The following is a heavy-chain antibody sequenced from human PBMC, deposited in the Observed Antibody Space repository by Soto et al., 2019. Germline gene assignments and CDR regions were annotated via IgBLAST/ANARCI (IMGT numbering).Heavy chain of an antibody. J-gene: IGHJ4*02. CDR1: GFSLSTSGVG. CDR2: ISWNDDK. CDR3: ARRPRYSNYVDY. V-gene: IGHV2-5*01. D-gene: IGHD4-4*01. Sequence: QITLKESGPTLVKPTQPLTLTCTFSGFSLSTSGVGVGWIRQPPGKALEWLALISWNDDKRYSPSLKSRLTIAKDTSKNQVVLNMTNMDPVDTATYFCARRPRYSNYVDYWGQGTLVTVSS.